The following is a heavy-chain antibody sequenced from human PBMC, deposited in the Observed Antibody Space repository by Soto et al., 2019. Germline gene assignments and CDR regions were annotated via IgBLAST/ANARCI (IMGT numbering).Heavy chain of an antibody. CDR3: ARAPSSQIAIRDY. CDR2: INSDGSST. V-gene: IGHV3-74*01. Sequence: EVQLVESGGGLVQPGGSLRLSCAASGFTFSSYWMHWVRQAPGKGLVWVSRINSDGSSTSYADSVKGRFTISRDNAKNTLSLQLNSLRAEDTAVYYCARAPSSQIAIRDYWGQGTLVTVSS. CDR1: GFTFSSYW. J-gene: IGHJ4*02. D-gene: IGHD2-21*01.